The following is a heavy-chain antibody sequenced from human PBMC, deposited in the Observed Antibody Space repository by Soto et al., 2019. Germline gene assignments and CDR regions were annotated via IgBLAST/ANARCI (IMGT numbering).Heavy chain of an antibody. CDR3: ARDLTYGSGSYPLH. J-gene: IGHJ4*02. D-gene: IGHD3-10*01. Sequence: GSLRLSCAASGITFSSCWMHWVRQAPGKGLVWVSRINSDGRITSHADSVKGRFTISRDNAKNTLYLQMNSLRAEDSALYYCARDLTYGSGSYPLHWGQGTLVTVSS. V-gene: IGHV3-74*01. CDR2: INSDGRIT. CDR1: GITFSSCW.